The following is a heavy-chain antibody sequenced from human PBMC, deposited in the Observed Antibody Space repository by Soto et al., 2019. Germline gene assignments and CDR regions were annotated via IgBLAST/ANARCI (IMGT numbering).Heavy chain of an antibody. CDR2: IDRSGRT. Sequence: PSETLSLTCAVYGGSFSDDASSSDWYWNWIRQSPGKGLEWIGEIDRSGRTYYNPSLKSRVTISVDTSKNQFSLKLSSVTAADTAVYYCARLPGPSSTSRRWFDPWGQGTLVTVSS. J-gene: IGHJ5*02. CDR1: GGSFSDDASSSDWY. V-gene: IGHV4-34*01. D-gene: IGHD2-2*01. CDR3: ARLPGPSSTSRRWFDP.